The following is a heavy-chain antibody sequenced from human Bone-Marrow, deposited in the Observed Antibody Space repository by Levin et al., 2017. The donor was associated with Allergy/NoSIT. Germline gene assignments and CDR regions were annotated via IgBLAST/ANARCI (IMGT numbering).Heavy chain of an antibody. J-gene: IGHJ3*02. Sequence: PGGSLRLSCTASGFDFSMYDMHWVRQDAGKSLEWVSAIGTSSQTDYADSVRGRFTVSRDNFKNSLYLQMDSLRPGDTAVYYCTRGGTPTDAFDIWGQGTVVTVSS. V-gene: IGHV3-13*01. CDR3: TRGGTPTDAFDI. D-gene: IGHD2-15*01. CDR1: GFDFSMYD. CDR2: IGTSSQT.